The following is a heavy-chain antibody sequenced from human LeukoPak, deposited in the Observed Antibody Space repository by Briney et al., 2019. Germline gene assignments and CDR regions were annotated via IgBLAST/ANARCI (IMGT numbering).Heavy chain of an antibody. CDR1: GYTFPGHH. V-gene: IGHV1-2*02. CDR2: INPKNGGT. CDR3: ARDGYGGNSFDY. D-gene: IGHD4-23*01. Sequence: ASVKVSCKASGYTFPGHHIHWVRQAPGQGLEWMGWINPKNGGTNYAQKFQGRATMTRDTSINTAFMELSRLNSDDTAVYFCARDGYGGNSFDYWGQGTLVTVSS. J-gene: IGHJ4*02.